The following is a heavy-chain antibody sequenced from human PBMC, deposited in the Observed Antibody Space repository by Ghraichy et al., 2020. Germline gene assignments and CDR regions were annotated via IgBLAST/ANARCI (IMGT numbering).Heavy chain of an antibody. CDR2: INPTGIT. V-gene: IGHV4-34*01. J-gene: IGHJ3*01. Sequence: SQTLSLTCAVYVGSFSGYYWSWIRQPPGRGLEWIGEINPTGITNNSPSLKSRLTMLVDTSKNQFSLKLKSVTAAHTAMYYCARRRELWSVAEGDAFDLWGRGTMVTVSS. CDR3: ARRRELWSVAEGDAFDL. D-gene: IGHD5-18*01. CDR1: VGSFSGYY.